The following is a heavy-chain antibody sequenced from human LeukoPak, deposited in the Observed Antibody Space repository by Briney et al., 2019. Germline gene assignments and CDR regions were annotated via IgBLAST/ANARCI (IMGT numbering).Heavy chain of an antibody. CDR1: EFSISNYW. Sequence: PGGSLRLSCAVFEFSISNYWMSWVRQAPGKGLEWVANIKEDGSETKYVDSVKGRFTISRDNSKNTLYLQMNSLRAEDTAVYYCAKDIVVVPALDYWGQGTLVTVSS. CDR2: IKEDGSET. CDR3: AKDIVVVPALDY. D-gene: IGHD2-2*01. J-gene: IGHJ4*02. V-gene: IGHV3-7*01.